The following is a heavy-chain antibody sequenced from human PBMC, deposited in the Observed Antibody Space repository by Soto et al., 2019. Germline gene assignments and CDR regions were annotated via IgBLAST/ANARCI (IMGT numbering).Heavy chain of an antibody. J-gene: IGHJ4*02. D-gene: IGHD3-10*01. CDR3: ARGVSGKGDSFDY. Sequence: PSETLSLTCAVYGGSFSGYYWRWIRQPPGKGLEWIGEINYSGSTNYNPSLKSRVTISVDTSKKQISLNLNSVTAADTAVYYCARGVSGKGDSFDYWGQGTLVTVSS. V-gene: IGHV4-34*01. CDR1: GGSFSGYY. CDR2: INYSGST.